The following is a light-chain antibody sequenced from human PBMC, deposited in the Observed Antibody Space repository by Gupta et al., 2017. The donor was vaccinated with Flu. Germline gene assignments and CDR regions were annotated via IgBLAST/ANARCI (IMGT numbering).Light chain of an antibody. CDR1: QSVSSY. CDR2: DAS. V-gene: IGKV3-11*01. CDR3: QQRRYWPLT. J-gene: IGKJ4*01. Sequence: DIVSTQSPATLSLSPGERATLSCRASQSVSSYLAWYQQKPGQAPRLLIYDASNRATGIPARFSGSGSETDFTLTISSLEPEDFAVYYCQQRRYWPLTFGEGTKVEIK.